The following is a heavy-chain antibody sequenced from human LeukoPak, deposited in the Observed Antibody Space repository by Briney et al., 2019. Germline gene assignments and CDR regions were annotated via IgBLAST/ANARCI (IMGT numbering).Heavy chain of an antibody. CDR3: ASQFRTGYSYGPYYYGMGV. CDR2: INYSGSP. CDR1: GVSISNRDYY. D-gene: IGHD5-18*01. J-gene: IGHJ6*02. Sequence: PSETLSLTCTVSGVSISNRDYYWGWIRQPPGKGLEWIGSINYSGSPYYNPSLQSRVTISVDTSKNQFSLKLTSVTAADTAVYYCASQFRTGYSYGPYYYGMGVWGPGTTVTVSS. V-gene: IGHV4-39*01.